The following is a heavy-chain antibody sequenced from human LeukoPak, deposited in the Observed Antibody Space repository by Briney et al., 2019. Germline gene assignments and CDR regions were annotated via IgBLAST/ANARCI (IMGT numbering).Heavy chain of an antibody. Sequence: SVKVSCKASGGTFSSYAISWVRQAPGRGLEWMGRIIPILGIANYAQKFQGRVTITADKSTSTAYMELSSLRSEDTAVYYCAREGSSSSDYWGQGTLVTVSS. CDR3: AREGSSSSDY. V-gene: IGHV1-69*04. CDR2: IIPILGIA. D-gene: IGHD6-13*01. CDR1: GGTFSSYA. J-gene: IGHJ4*02.